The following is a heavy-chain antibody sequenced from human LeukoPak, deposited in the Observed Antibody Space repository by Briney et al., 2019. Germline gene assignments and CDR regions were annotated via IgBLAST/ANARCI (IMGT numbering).Heavy chain of an antibody. V-gene: IGHV3-74*01. J-gene: IGHJ4*02. CDR1: GFTFSSYA. CDR2: IETDGSST. Sequence: PGGSLRLSCAASGFTFSSYAMSWVRQAPGKGLEWVSRIETDGSSTSYADSVKGRFTISRDNAKNTLYLQMNSLRAEDTAVYYCARDPSAFAGHFDYWGQGTLVTVSS. D-gene: IGHD3-3*02. CDR3: ARDPSAFAGHFDY.